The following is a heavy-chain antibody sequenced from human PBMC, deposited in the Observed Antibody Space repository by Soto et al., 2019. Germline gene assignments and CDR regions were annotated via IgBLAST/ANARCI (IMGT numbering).Heavy chain of an antibody. V-gene: IGHV4-59*01. D-gene: IGHD3-22*01. CDR2: LYYGRSA. CDR3: ALRSMAVVPEY. J-gene: IGHJ4*02. Sequence: QVQLQESGPGLVKPSETLSLTCAVSGDSISSYYCMWIRQPPGKGLESIGYLYYGRSANYNPSLKSRVTLSVGTSTNQCSLTLSSMPAADTAVYYCALRSMAVVPEYWGQGTLVTVSS. CDR1: GDSISSYY.